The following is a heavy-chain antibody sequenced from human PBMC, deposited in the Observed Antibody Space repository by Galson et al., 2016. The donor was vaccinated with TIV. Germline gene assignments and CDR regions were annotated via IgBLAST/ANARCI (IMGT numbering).Heavy chain of an antibody. Sequence: QSGAEVKKPGESLKISCKGSGYSFTSYWIAWVRQMPGKGLELMGVIHPGDSDTRYSPSFQGQVSISADRSISTAFVQWSSLKASDTAMYYCARAFWTGNYFFDFWGQGTLVTVSS. CDR3: ARAFWTGNYFFDF. CDR2: IHPGDSDT. CDR1: GYSFTSYW. J-gene: IGHJ4*02. D-gene: IGHD3/OR15-3a*01. V-gene: IGHV5-51*01.